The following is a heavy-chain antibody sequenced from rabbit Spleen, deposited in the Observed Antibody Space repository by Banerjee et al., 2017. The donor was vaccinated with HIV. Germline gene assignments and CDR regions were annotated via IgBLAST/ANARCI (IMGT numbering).Heavy chain of an antibody. CDR3: ARDLVAVIGWNFSL. Sequence: QEQLVESGGGLVQPEGSLTLTCTASGFSFGDRDVMCWVRQAPGKGPEWIACINTATGKAVYATWAKGRFTISTISSTTVTLEMTSLTAADTATYFCARDLVAVIGWNFSLWGQGTLVTVS. J-gene: IGHJ3*01. CDR2: INTATGKA. CDR1: GFSFGDRDV. V-gene: IGHV1S45*01. D-gene: IGHD1-1*01.